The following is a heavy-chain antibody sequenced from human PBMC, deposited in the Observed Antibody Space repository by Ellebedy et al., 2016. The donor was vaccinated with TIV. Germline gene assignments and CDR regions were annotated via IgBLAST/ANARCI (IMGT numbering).Heavy chain of an antibody. CDR2: INRDGSQK. CDR3: ARWFSWGTTSAFES. Sequence: GGSLRLSXAASGFTFSDHYMNWIRQAPGKGLEWVATINRDGSQKFYADSVKGRFTISRDNAESSVFLQTSSLRYDDTAIYYCARWFSWGTTSAFESWGQGHLVTVSS. CDR1: GFTFSDHY. J-gene: IGHJ4*01. V-gene: IGHV3-7*01. D-gene: IGHD3-16*01.